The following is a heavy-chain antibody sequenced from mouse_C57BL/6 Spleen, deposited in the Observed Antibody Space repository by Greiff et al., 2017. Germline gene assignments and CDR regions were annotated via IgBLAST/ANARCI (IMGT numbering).Heavy chain of an antibody. CDR2: IYPGSGST. J-gene: IGHJ1*03. D-gene: IGHD4-1*01. Sequence: QVQLQQSGAELVKPGASVKMSCKASGYTFTSYWITWVKQRPGQGLEWIGDIYPGSGSTNYNEKFKSKATLTVDTSSSTAYMQLSSLTSEDSAVYYCARGVLGRRYFDVWGTGTTVTVSS. V-gene: IGHV1-55*01. CDR1: GYTFTSYW. CDR3: ARGVLGRRYFDV.